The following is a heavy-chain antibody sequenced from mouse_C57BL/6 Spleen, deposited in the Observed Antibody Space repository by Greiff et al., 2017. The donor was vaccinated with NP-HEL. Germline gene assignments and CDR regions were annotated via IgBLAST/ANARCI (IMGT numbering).Heavy chain of an antibody. D-gene: IGHD2-3*01. CDR1: GYTFTDYN. J-gene: IGHJ3*01. CDR3: ARFDGYYETY. Sequence: VQLKESGPELVKPGASVKIPCKASGYTFTDYNMDWVKQSPGKSLEWIGDINPNNGGTIYNPKFKGKATLTVDKSSSTAYMELRSLTSEDTAVDYCARFDGYYETYWGQGTLVTVSA. V-gene: IGHV1-18*01. CDR2: INPNNGGT.